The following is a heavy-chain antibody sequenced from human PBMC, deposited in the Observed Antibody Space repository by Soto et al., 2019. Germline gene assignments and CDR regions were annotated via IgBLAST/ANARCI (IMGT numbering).Heavy chain of an antibody. CDR3: ARTPDGSGTYLNWFDP. Sequence: GGSLRLSCAASGFTFSSFAMSWVRQAPGKGLEWVSAISDNGGTTFYADSVRGRFTVSRDNPRKTLYLQMNSLRAEDTAVYYCARTPDGSGTYLNWFDPWGQGTLVTVSS. J-gene: IGHJ5*02. D-gene: IGHD3-10*01. CDR2: ISDNGGTT. V-gene: IGHV3-23*01. CDR1: GFTFSSFA.